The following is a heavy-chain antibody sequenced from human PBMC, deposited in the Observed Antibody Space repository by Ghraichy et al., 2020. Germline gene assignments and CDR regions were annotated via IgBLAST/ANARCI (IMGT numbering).Heavy chain of an antibody. Sequence: GGSLRLSCAASGFTFSGYSMNWVRQAPGKGLEWISYISSSSSTIYYADSVKGRFTISRDNAKNSLYLQMNSLRAEDTAVYYCACTPWYFDLWGRGTLVTVSS. V-gene: IGHV3-48*01. J-gene: IGHJ2*01. CDR2: ISSSSSTI. CDR3: ACTPWYFDL. CDR1: GFTFSGYS.